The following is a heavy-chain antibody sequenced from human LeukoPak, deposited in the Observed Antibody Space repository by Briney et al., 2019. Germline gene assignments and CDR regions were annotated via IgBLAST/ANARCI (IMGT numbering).Heavy chain of an antibody. Sequence: GGSLRLSCVGSGFAFHNYAMHWVRRPPGKGLEWVSAINWNSDTKAYADSVKGRFTISRDRARNSLYLQMDSLRPEDTALYYCAKDTGGNGAYFYAMDVWGQGTSVTVPS. CDR1: GFAFHNYA. J-gene: IGHJ6*02. D-gene: IGHD4-23*01. V-gene: IGHV3-9*01. CDR2: INWNSDTK. CDR3: AKDTGGNGAYFYAMDV.